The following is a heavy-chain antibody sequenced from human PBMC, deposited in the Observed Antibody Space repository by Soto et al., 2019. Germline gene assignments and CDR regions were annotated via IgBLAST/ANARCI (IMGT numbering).Heavy chain of an antibody. J-gene: IGHJ4*02. D-gene: IGHD4-17*01. CDR1: GFTFSRYS. CDR3: ARGGLTTSFGDS. Sequence: GGPLRLSCTASGFTFSRYSMNWVRQAPGKGLEWLSYIDTSSGTKYYADSVKGRFIISRDNAKISLFLQMNSLRDADTAAYYRARGGLTTSFGDSWRQGTLVTVSA. CDR2: IDTSSGTK. V-gene: IGHV3-48*02.